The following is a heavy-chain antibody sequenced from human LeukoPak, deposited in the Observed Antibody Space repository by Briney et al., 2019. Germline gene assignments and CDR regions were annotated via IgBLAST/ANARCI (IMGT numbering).Heavy chain of an antibody. J-gene: IGHJ5*02. D-gene: IGHD5-12*01. Sequence: SETLSLTCAVYGGSFSGYYWSWIRQPPGKGLEWIGEINHSGSTNYNPSLKSRVTISVDTSKNQFSLKLSSVTAADAAVYYCARGELQWLRFRHGFDPWGQGTLVTVSS. V-gene: IGHV4-34*01. CDR2: INHSGST. CDR3: ARGELQWLRFRHGFDP. CDR1: GGSFSGYY.